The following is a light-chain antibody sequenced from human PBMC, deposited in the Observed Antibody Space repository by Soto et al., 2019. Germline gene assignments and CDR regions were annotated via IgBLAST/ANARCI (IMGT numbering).Light chain of an antibody. CDR3: HQLNSYPHP. CDR2: AAS. V-gene: IGKV1-9*01. Sequence: DIQLTQSPSFLSASVGDRVTITCRASQGISSYLAWYQQIPGKAPNLLIYAASTLQSGVQSRFSGSGSGTEFTHTISSPQPEDFATYYCHQLNSYPHPFGQGKRLQMK. J-gene: IGKJ5*01. CDR1: QGISSY.